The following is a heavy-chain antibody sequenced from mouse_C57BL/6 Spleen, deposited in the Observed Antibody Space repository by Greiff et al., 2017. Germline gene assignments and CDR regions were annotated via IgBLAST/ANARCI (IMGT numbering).Heavy chain of an antibody. J-gene: IGHJ4*01. CDR2: INPNNGGT. CDR3: ARSEMDY. CDR1: GYTFTDYY. Sequence: VQLQQSGPELVKPGASVKISCKASGYTFTDYYMNWVKQSHGKSLEWIGDINPNNGGTSYNQKFKGKATLTVDKSSSTAYMELRSLTSEDSAVYYCARSEMDYWGQGTSVTVSS. V-gene: IGHV1-26*01.